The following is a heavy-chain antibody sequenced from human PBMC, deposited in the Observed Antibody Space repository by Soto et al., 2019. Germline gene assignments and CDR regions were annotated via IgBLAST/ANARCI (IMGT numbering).Heavy chain of an antibody. V-gene: IGHV3-7*01. Sequence: GGSLRLSCAASGFTFSSYWMSWVRQAPGKGLEWVANIKQDGSEKYYVDSVKGRFTISRDNAKNSLYLQMNSLRAEDTAVYYCARVGSYGLWDVPCFDYWGQGTLVTVSS. J-gene: IGHJ4*02. D-gene: IGHD5-18*01. CDR3: ARVGSYGLWDVPCFDY. CDR2: IKQDGSEK. CDR1: GFTFSSYW.